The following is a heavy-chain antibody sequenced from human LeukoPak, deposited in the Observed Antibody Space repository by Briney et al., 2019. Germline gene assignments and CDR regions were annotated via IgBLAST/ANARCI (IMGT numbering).Heavy chain of an antibody. J-gene: IGHJ6*02. V-gene: IGHV3-48*02. CDR2: ISTTSSII. D-gene: IGHD1-26*01. Sequence: GGSLRRSCAASGFTFRYYSMNWVRQAPGKGLEWVSYISTTSSIIYYADSVKGRFTISRDNAKNSLYLQMNSLRDEDTAVYYCARDLGSGSNYRYYYGMDVWGQGTTVTVSS. CDR1: GFTFRYYS. CDR3: ARDLGSGSNYRYYYGMDV.